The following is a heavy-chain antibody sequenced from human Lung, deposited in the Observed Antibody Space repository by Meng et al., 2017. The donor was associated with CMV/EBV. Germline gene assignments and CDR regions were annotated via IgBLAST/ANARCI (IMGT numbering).Heavy chain of an antibody. CDR2: IKTKADNYAT. V-gene: IGHV3-73*01. D-gene: IGHD6-13*01. CDR3: TRLTAADTSFDC. Sequence: GESLKISCAASGFTFSGSAIHWVRQASGKGLEWVGRIKTKADNYATAYAASLKGRFTISRDDSQNTAYLQMNSLKTEDTAVYYCTRLTAADTSFDCWGQGTLVTVSS. CDR1: GFTFSGSA. J-gene: IGHJ4*02.